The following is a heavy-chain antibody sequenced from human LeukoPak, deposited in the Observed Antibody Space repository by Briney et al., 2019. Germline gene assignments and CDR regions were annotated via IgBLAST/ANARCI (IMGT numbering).Heavy chain of an antibody. J-gene: IGHJ5*01. Sequence: PSETLSLTCGLSGGSFSGYYWSWIRQPPGKGLEWIGYIYYSGSTSYNPSLKSRVTISVDTSKNQFSLKLNSVTAADTAVYYCARLATPSTVAARGRSWFESWGQGTLVTVSS. CDR3: ARLATPSTVAARGRSWFES. CDR1: GGSFSGYY. D-gene: IGHD6-6*01. CDR2: IYYSGST. V-gene: IGHV4-59*01.